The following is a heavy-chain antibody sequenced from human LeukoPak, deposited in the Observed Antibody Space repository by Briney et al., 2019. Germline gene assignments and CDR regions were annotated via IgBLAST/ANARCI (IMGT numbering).Heavy chain of an antibody. Sequence: PSETLSLTCTVSGGSISSYYWSWIRQPPGKGLEWIGYIYDIGSTNYNPSLKSRVTISVDTSKNQFSLKLSSVTAADTAVYYCARDRQSYYDSSGYYYDYWGQGTLVTVSS. CDR2: IYDIGST. D-gene: IGHD3-22*01. V-gene: IGHV4-59*12. CDR3: ARDRQSYYDSSGYYYDY. J-gene: IGHJ4*02. CDR1: GGSISSYY.